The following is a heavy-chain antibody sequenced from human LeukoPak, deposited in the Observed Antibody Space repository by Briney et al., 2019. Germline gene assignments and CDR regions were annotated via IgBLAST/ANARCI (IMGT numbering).Heavy chain of an antibody. D-gene: IGHD3-22*01. CDR1: GGSISSYY. CDR2: IYTSGST. V-gene: IGHV4-4*07. Sequence: SETLSLTCTVSGGSISSYYWSWVRQPAGKGLEWIGRIYTSGSTNYNPSLKSRVTMSVDTSKNQFSLKLSSVTAADTAVYYCARDLGGGYYYDSSGYYAYWGQGTLVTVSS. J-gene: IGHJ4*02. CDR3: ARDLGGGYYYDSSGYYAY.